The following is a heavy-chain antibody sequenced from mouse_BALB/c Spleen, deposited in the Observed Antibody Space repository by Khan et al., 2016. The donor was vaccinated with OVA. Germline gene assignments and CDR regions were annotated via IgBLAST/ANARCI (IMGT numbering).Heavy chain of an antibody. D-gene: IGHD1-1*01. CDR1: GFTFINYG. Sequence: EVELVESGGGLVQPGGSRKLSCAASGFTFINYGMHWVRQAPEKGLEWVAYISGDSNTIYYVDSVKGRFTISRDNPKNTLFLQMTSLMSEDTAMYYCATSYFYGYYFDYWGPGTTLTVS. CDR2: ISGDSNTI. V-gene: IGHV5-17*02. CDR3: ATSYFYGYYFDY. J-gene: IGHJ2*01.